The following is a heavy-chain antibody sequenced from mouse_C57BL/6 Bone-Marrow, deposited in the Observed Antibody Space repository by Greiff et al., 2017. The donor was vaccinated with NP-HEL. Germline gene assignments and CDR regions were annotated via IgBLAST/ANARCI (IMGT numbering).Heavy chain of an antibody. CDR1: GYTFTSYT. Sequence: QVQLQQSGAELARPGASVKMSCKASGYTFTSYTMHWVKQRPGQGLEWIGYINPSSGYTKYNQKFKDKATLTADKSSSTAYMQLSSLTSEDSAVYYCASPPWDVWYFDVWGTGTTVTVSS. CDR3: ASPPWDVWYFDV. CDR2: INPSSGYT. J-gene: IGHJ1*03. V-gene: IGHV1-4*01. D-gene: IGHD4-1*01.